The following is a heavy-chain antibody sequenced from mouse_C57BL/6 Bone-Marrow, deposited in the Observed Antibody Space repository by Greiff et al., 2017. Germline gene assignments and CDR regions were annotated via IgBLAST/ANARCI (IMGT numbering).Heavy chain of an antibody. CDR2: INPGSGGT. D-gene: IGHD2-5*01. CDR1: GYAFTNYL. V-gene: IGHV1-54*01. CDR3: ARSESNYEGYYAMDD. J-gene: IGHJ4*01. Sequence: QVQLQQSGAELVRPGTSVKVSCKASGYAFTNYLIEWVKQRPGQGLEWIGVINPGSGGTTYNEKFKGKATLTAAKSSSTAYMQLRSLTSEDSAVFFGARSESNYEGYYAMDDWGKGTSVTVSS.